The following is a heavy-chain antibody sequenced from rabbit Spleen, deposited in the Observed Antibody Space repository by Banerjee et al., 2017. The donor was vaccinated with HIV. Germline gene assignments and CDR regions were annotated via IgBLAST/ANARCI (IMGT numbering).Heavy chain of an antibody. J-gene: IGHJ4*01. CDR3: ARGVTSNGCPFNL. CDR1: GVSFSSTYY. CDR2: IRTTDGNT. D-gene: IGHD4-1*01. Sequence: QSLEESGGDLVKPGASLTLTCTASGVSFSSTYYMCWVRQAPGKGLEWIGCIRTTDGNTWYATWANGRFTISKTSSTTVTLQMTSLTAADTGTYFCARGVTSNGCPFNLWGPGTLVTVS. V-gene: IGHV1S40*01.